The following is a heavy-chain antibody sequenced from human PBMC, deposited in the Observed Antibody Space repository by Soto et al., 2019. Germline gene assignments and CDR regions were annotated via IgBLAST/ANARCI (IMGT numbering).Heavy chain of an antibody. V-gene: IGHV4-34*01. CDR1: GGSFSGYY. Sequence: SETLSLTCAVYGGSFSGYYWSWIRQPPGKGLEWIGEINHSGSTNYNPSLKSRVTISVDTPKNQFSLKLSSVTAADTAVYYCARGAYDYVWGSYHSISYYYYGMDVWGQGTTVTVSS. J-gene: IGHJ6*02. D-gene: IGHD3-16*02. CDR2: INHSGST. CDR3: ARGAYDYVWGSYHSISYYYYGMDV.